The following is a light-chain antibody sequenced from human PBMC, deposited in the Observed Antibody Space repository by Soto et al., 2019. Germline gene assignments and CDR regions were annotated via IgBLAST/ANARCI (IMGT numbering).Light chain of an antibody. V-gene: IGKV1-5*01. J-gene: IGKJ1*01. CDR3: QQYNSYSQWT. CDR1: QSMSSW. CDR2: DAS. Sequence: DIQMTQSPSTLSASVGDRVTITFRSSQSMSSWLALYQQKPGKAPKLLIYDASSLESGVPLRFSGSGSGTEFTLTISSLQPDDFATYYCQQYNSYSQWTFGQGTKVDIK.